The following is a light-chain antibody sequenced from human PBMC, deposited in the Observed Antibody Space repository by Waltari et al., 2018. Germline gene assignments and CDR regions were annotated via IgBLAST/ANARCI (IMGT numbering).Light chain of an antibody. CDR3: SSYTSSSTVV. V-gene: IGLV2-14*01. CDR2: EVS. CDR1: SSALGGDNY. Sequence: QSALTQPASVSGSPGQSITIPCTGTSSALGGDNYVSWYQQHPGKAPKLIIYEVSNRPSGVSNRFSGSKSGNTASLTISGLQAEDEADYYCSSYTSSSTVVFGGGTKLTVL. J-gene: IGLJ2*01.